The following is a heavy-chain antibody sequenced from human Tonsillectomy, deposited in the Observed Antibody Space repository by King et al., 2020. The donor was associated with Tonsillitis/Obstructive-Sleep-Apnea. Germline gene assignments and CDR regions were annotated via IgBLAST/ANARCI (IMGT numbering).Heavy chain of an antibody. CDR2: LNWCGGGT. CDR3: ARVRGYSYGYVFDY. J-gene: IGHJ4*02. CDR1: GFTFVDYG. Sequence: VQLVESGGDVVRPGGSLILSCAASGFTFVDYGMSWVRQAPGKGLEWGSGLNWCGGGTGYVDFVKGRFTISRDNAKNSLYLQMNSLRAEDTALYYCARVRGYSYGYVFDYWGQGTLVTVSS. V-gene: IGHV3-20*04. D-gene: IGHD5-18*01.